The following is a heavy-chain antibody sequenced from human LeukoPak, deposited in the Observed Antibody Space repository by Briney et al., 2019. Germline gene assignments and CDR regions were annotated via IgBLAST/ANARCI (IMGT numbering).Heavy chain of an antibody. CDR3: ARVRRYSGYNYFDAFDN. V-gene: IGHV1-18*01. D-gene: IGHD5-12*01. CDR2: ISTYNGDT. CDR1: GYTFTSFG. J-gene: IGHJ3*02. Sequence: GASVIVSCKASGYTFTSFGFSWVRQAPGQGLEWMGWISTYNGDTKHAQKFQDRVTMTTDTSASTAYMELRSLRSDDTAVYYCARVRRYSGYNYFDAFDNWGQGTMVTVSS.